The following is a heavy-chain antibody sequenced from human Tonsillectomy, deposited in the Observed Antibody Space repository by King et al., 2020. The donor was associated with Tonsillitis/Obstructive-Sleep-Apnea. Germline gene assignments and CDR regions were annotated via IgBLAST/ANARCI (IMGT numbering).Heavy chain of an antibody. Sequence: VQLQQWGAGLLKPSETLSLTRAVYGGSFSGYYWSWIRQPPGKGLEWIGEISHSGSTNYNPSLKSRVTISVDTSKSKNQFSLRLRSVTAADTAVYYCATDEYGDYGLDFWGQGTLVTVSS. CDR3: ATDEYGDYGLDF. D-gene: IGHD4-17*01. CDR2: ISHSGST. V-gene: IGHV4-34*01. J-gene: IGHJ4*02. CDR1: GGSFSGYY.